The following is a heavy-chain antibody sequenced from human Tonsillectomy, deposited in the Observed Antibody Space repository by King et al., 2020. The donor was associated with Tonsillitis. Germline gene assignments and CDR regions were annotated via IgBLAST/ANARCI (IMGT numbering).Heavy chain of an antibody. CDR2: ISGDGDST. J-gene: IGHJ4*02. Sequence: VQLVESGGGVVQPGGSLRLSCAASGFTFDDYAMHWVRQAPGKGLEWVSLISGDGDSTYYADSVKGRFTISRDNSKNSLYLQMNSLRTEDTALYYCAKGTYYYDSSGYYFDYWGQGTLVTVSS. D-gene: IGHD3-22*01. V-gene: IGHV3-43*02. CDR1: GFTFDDYA. CDR3: AKGTYYYDSSGYYFDY.